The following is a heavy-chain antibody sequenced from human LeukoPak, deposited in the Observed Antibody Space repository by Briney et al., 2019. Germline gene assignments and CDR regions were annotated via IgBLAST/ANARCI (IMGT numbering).Heavy chain of an antibody. D-gene: IGHD2-15*01. J-gene: IGHJ3*02. CDR1: GGSISSSSYY. CDR3: APRSRYCSGGSCSRGAFDI. V-gene: IGHV4-39*01. CDR2: IYYSGST. Sequence: PSETLSLTCTVSGGSISSSSYYWGWIRQPPGKGLEWIGSIYYSGSTYYNPSLKSRVTISVDTSKNQFSLKLSSVTAADTAVYYCAPRSRYCSGGSCSRGAFDIWGQGTMVTVSS.